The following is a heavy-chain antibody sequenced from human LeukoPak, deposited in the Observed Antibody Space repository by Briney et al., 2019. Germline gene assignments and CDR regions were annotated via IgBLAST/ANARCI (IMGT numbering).Heavy chain of an antibody. V-gene: IGHV3-21*04. CDR2: ISSSSSYI. CDR3: AKGAIVAVTTPYFDY. CDR1: GFTFSSYS. Sequence: GGSLRLSCAASGFTFSSYSMNWVRQAPGKGLEWVSSISSSSSYIYYADSVKGRFTISRDNAKNSLYLQMNSLRAEDTALYYCAKGAIVAVTTPYFDYWGQGTLVTVSS. J-gene: IGHJ4*02. D-gene: IGHD1-26*01.